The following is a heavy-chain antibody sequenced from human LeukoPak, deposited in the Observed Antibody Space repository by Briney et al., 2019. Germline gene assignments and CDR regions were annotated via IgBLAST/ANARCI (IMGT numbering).Heavy chain of an antibody. Sequence: SETLSLTCTVSGGSISSYYWSWMRQSPGKGLEWIGYIYYSGSTNYNPSLKSRVTISLDTSKNQFSLQLRSVTAAGTAVYYCARDSGSQNYWGQGTLVTVSS. CDR2: IYYSGST. D-gene: IGHD1-26*01. CDR1: GGSISSYY. V-gene: IGHV4-59*12. J-gene: IGHJ4*02. CDR3: ARDSGSQNY.